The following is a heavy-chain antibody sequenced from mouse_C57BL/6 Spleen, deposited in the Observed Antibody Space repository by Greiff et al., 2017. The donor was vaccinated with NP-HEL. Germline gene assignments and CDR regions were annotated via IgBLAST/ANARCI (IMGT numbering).Heavy chain of an antibody. CDR3: ARTSDGYSDY. D-gene: IGHD2-3*01. Sequence: VQLQQPGAELVMPGASVKLSCKASGYTFTSYWMHWVKQRPGQGLEWIGEIDPSDSYTNYNQKFKCKSTLTVDKSSSTAYMQLSSLTSEDSAVYYCARTSDGYSDYWGQGTTLTVSS. CDR2: IDPSDSYT. CDR1: GYTFTSYW. J-gene: IGHJ2*01. V-gene: IGHV1-69*01.